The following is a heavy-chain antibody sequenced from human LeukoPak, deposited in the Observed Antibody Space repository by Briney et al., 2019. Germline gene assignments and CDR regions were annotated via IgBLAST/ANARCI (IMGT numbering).Heavy chain of an antibody. V-gene: IGHV4-34*01. CDR1: GGSFSGYY. Sequence: SETLSLTCAVYGGSFSGYYWSWIRQPPGKGLEWIGEINHSGSTNYNPSLKSRVTISVDTSKNQFSLKLSSVTAADTAVYYCARDLGRDGYFDYWGQGTVVTVSS. D-gene: IGHD5-24*01. CDR2: INHSGST. J-gene: IGHJ4*03. CDR3: ARDLGRDGYFDY.